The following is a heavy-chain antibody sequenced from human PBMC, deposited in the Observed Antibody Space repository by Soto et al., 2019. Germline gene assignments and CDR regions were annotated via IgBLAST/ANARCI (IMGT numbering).Heavy chain of an antibody. CDR3: ARRGTISSAHHWDH. CDR1: GFTFSGYN. D-gene: IGHD6-6*01. Sequence: QVQLVESGGGLVKPGGSLRLSCAASGFTFSGYNMSWIRQAPGKGLEWVSYITSSGSNTFDAESVKGRFTISRDNTMNLLYLQMNSLSAEDTAVYYCARRGTISSAHHWDHWGQGTLVTVSS. J-gene: IGHJ4*02. CDR2: ITSSGSNT. V-gene: IGHV3-11*01.